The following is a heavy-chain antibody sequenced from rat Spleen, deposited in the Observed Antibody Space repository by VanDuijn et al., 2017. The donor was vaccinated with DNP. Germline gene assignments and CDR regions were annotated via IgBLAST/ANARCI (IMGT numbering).Heavy chain of an antibody. CDR3: ARGDA. CDR2: INYDGSNT. CDR1: EFTFSNYD. J-gene: IGHJ4*01. V-gene: IGHV5-7*01. Sequence: EVQLVESGGGLVQPGRSLTLSCAASEFTFSNYDMAWVRQLPKKGLEWVATINYDGSNTNYRDSVKGRFTISRDNAKTTLYLQMDSLRSEDTATYYCARGDAWGQGTSVTVSS.